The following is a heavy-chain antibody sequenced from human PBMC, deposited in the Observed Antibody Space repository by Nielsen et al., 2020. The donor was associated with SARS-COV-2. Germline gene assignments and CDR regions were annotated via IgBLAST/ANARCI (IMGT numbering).Heavy chain of an antibody. CDR1: GFTFSSYS. J-gene: IGHJ6*02. Sequence: GESLKISCAASGFTFSSYSINWVRQAPGKGLEWVAVISYDGSNKYYADSVKGRFTISRDNSKNTLYLQMNSLRAEDTAVYYCAREKPLRYYYYGMDVWGQGTTVTVSS. V-gene: IGHV3-30-3*01. D-gene: IGHD3-16*01. CDR2: ISYDGSNK. CDR3: AREKPLRYYYYGMDV.